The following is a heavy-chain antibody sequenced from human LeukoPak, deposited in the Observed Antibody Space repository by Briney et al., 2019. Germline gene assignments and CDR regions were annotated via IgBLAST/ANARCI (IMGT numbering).Heavy chain of an antibody. J-gene: IGHJ4*02. CDR1: GYTFTGYY. D-gene: IGHD1-20*01. Sequence: ASVKVSCKASGYTFTGYYIHWVRQAPGQGLEWMGWINPNSGATNRAQKFHGRVTMTMDTSISTGYMEVTRLTSDDTAVYYCARGLINYYFDYWGQGTLVTVSS. CDR3: ARGLINYYFDY. V-gene: IGHV1-2*02. CDR2: INPNSGAT.